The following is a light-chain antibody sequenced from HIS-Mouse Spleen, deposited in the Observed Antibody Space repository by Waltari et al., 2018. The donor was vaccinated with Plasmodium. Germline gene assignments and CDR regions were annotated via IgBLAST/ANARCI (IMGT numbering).Light chain of an antibody. CDR1: KLGYKY. Sequence: VLTQPSSLSASPGASASLTCSGDKLGYKYACWYQQKPGQSPVLVIYQDSKRPSGIPERFSGSNSGNTATLTISGTQAMDEADYYCQAWDSSTVVFGGGTKLTVL. V-gene: IGLV3-1*01. CDR3: QAWDSSTVV. J-gene: IGLJ2*01. CDR2: QDS.